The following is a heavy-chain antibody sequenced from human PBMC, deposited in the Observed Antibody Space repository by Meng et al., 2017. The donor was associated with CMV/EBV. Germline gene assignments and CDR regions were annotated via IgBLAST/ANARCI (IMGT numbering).Heavy chain of an antibody. V-gene: IGHV3-21*01. CDR1: GFTFSSYS. Sequence: GESLKISCAASGFTFSSYSMNWVRQAPGKGLEWVSSISSSSSYIYYADSVKGRFTISRDNAKNSLYLQMNSLRPEDTAVYYCARDGAAAGYYYYYGMDVWGQGTTVTVSS. CDR2: ISSSSSYI. CDR3: ARDGAAAGYYYYYGMDV. J-gene: IGHJ6*02. D-gene: IGHD6-13*01.